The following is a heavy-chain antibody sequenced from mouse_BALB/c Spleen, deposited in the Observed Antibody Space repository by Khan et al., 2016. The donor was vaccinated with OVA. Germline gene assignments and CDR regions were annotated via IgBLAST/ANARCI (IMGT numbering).Heavy chain of an antibody. V-gene: IGHV14-1*02. Sequence: VRLQQSGAELVRPGALVKLSCKASGFNIKDYYLHWVKQRPEQGLEWIGWIDPENGETVYDPKFQDKASITADTSSNTAYLQFSSRTSEDTAVYYCARSGYFAWFAYWGQGTLVTVSA. CDR3: ARSGYFAWFAY. J-gene: IGHJ3*01. CDR2: IDPENGET. CDR1: GFNIKDYY.